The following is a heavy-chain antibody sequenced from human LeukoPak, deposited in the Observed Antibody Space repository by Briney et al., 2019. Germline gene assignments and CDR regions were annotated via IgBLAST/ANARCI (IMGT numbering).Heavy chain of an antibody. CDR3: ARGLYEGEPHFDY. CDR2: INHSGST. V-gene: IGHV4-34*01. J-gene: IGHJ4*02. D-gene: IGHD3-16*01. CDR1: GGSFSGYY. Sequence: SETLSLTCAVYGGSFSGYYWSWIRQPPGKGLEWIGEINHSGSTNYNPSLKSRVTISVDTSKNQFSLKLSSVTAADTAVYYCARGLYEGEPHFDYWGQGTQVTVSS.